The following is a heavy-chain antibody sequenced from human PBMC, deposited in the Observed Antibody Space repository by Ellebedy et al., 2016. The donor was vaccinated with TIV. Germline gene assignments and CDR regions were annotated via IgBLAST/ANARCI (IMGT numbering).Heavy chain of an antibody. CDR2: IRYDGSNK. CDR1: GFTFSAYG. J-gene: IGHJ4*02. V-gene: IGHV3-30*02. Sequence: GESLKISCAASGFTFSAYGMHWVRQAPGKGLAWVTYIRYDGSNKYYADSVKGRFTISRDNSKNTLFLEMNSLRAEDTAIYYCAGLWFGDSPRDNSDYWGRGTLVTVSS. CDR3: AGLWFGDSPRDNSDY. D-gene: IGHD3-10*01.